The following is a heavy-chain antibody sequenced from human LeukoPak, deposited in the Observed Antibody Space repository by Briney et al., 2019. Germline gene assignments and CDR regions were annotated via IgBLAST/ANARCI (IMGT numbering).Heavy chain of an antibody. J-gene: IGHJ4*02. D-gene: IGHD2-15*01. CDR2: ISSNGGST. V-gene: IGHV3-64D*06. CDR1: GFTFSSYA. CDR3: VKASYCSGGSCYYELDY. Sequence: GGSLRLSCSASGFTFSSYAMHWVRQAPGKGLEYVSAISSNGGSTYYADSVKGRFTTSRDNSKNTLYLQMSSLRAEDTAVYYCVKASYCSGGSCYYELDYWGQGTLVTVSS.